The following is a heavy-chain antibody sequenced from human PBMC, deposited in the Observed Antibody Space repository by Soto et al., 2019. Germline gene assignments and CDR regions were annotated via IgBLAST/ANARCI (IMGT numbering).Heavy chain of an antibody. CDR3: ARDWSIAARQYYYYGMDV. J-gene: IGHJ6*02. V-gene: IGHV6-1*01. D-gene: IGHD6-6*01. Sequence: PSQPRPLTCAISGGHYSVNSAACNWNRKSPSRGLEWLGRTYYRSKWYNDYAVSVKSRITINPDTSKNQFSLQLNSVTPEDTAVYYCARDWSIAARQYYYYGMDVWGQGNTVTVS. CDR1: GGHYSVNSAA. CDR2: TYYRSKWYN.